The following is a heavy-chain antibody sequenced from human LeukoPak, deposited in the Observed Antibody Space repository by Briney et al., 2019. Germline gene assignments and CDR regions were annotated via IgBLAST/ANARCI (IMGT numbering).Heavy chain of an antibody. D-gene: IGHD6-6*01. Sequence: GGSLRLSCAASGFTVSSNYMSWVRQAPGKGLEWVSVIYSGGSTYYADSVKGRFTISRDNSKNTLYLQMNSLRAEDTAVYYCASSQLLLVFDYWGQGTLVTVSS. V-gene: IGHV3-66*01. CDR3: ASSQLLLVFDY. CDR1: GFTVSSNY. CDR2: IYSGGST. J-gene: IGHJ4*02.